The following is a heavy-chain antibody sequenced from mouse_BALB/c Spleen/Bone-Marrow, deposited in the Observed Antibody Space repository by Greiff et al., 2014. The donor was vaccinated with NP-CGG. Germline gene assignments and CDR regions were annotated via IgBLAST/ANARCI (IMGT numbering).Heavy chain of an antibody. CDR2: IDPYNGDT. Sequence: VQLKQSGPELVKPGASVKVSCKASGYSFTDYNMYCVKQSHGKSLEWIGYIDPYNGDTTYNQKFKGKATLTVDKSSNTAFIHLNSLTSEDSAVYYCTRYYRYDYWYFDVWGTGTTVTVSS. D-gene: IGHD2-14*01. CDR1: GYSFTDYN. V-gene: IGHV1S135*01. J-gene: IGHJ1*03. CDR3: TRYYRYDYWYFDV.